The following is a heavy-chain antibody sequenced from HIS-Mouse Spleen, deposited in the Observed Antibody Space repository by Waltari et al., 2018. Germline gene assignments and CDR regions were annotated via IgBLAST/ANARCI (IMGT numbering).Heavy chain of an antibody. J-gene: IGHJ3*02. CDR3: TSSLWGKVVDSDAFDI. Sequence: EVQLVESGGGLVKPGGSLRLSCAASGFTFSNAWMIWVLQAPGKGLEWVGRIKSKTDGGTTDYAAPVKGRFTISRDDSKNTLYLQMNSLKTEDTAVYYCTSSLWGKVVDSDAFDIWGQGTMVTVSS. CDR2: IKSKTDGGTT. CDR1: GFTFSNAW. V-gene: IGHV3-15*01. D-gene: IGHD2-15*01.